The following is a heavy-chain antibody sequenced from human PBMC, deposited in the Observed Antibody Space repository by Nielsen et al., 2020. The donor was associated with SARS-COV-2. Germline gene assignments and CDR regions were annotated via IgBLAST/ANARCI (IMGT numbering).Heavy chain of an antibody. J-gene: IGHJ4*02. Sequence: GGSLRLSCAASGFTFSSYSMNWVRQAPGKGLEWVSSISSSSSYIYYADSVKGRFTISRDNAKNSLYLQMNSLRAEDTAVYYCAKEWLTPPRWYYDSSGDDYWGQGTLVTVSS. CDR1: GFTFSSYS. CDR2: ISSSSSYI. V-gene: IGHV3-21*01. CDR3: AKEWLTPPRWYYDSSGDDY. D-gene: IGHD3-22*01.